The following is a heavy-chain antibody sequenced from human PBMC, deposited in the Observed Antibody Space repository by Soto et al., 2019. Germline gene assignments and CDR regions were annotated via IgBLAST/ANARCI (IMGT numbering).Heavy chain of an antibody. D-gene: IGHD2-15*01. CDR3: ARQPALYCSGGSCYLDY. J-gene: IGHJ4*02. CDR2: IYYSGST. V-gene: IGHV4-39*01. Sequence: SSETLSLTCTVSGGSISSSSYYWGWIRQPPGKGLEWIGSIYYSGSTYYNPSLKSRVTISVDTSKNQFSLKLSSVTAADTAVYYCARQPALYCSGGSCYLDYWGQGTLVTVSS. CDR1: GGSISSSSYY.